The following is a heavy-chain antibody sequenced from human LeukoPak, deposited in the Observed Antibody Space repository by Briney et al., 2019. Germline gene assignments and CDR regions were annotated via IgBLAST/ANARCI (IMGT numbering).Heavy chain of an antibody. D-gene: IGHD3-3*01. CDR1: GFTFSSYA. CDR3: ASETSRTIFGVDDDY. CDR2: ISYDGSNK. V-gene: IGHV3-30-3*01. J-gene: IGHJ4*02. Sequence: GGSLRLSCAASGFTFSSYAMHWVRQAPGKGLEWVVVISYDGSNKYYADSVKGRFTISRDNSKNTLYLQMNSLRAEDTAVYYCASETSRTIFGVDDDYWGQGTLVTVSS.